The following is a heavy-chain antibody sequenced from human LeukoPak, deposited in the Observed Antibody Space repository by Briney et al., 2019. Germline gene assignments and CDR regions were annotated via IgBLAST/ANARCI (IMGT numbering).Heavy chain of an antibody. CDR2: MNPNSGNT. V-gene: IGHV1-8*01. CDR3: ARGWGDYGDYVY. CDR1: GYTFTSYD. J-gene: IGHJ4*02. Sequence: ASVKVSRKASGYTFTSYDINWVRQATGQGLEWMGWMNPNSGNTGYAQKFRGRVTMTRNTSISTAYMELSSLRSEDTAVYYCARGWGDYGDYVYWGQGTLVTVSS. D-gene: IGHD4-17*01.